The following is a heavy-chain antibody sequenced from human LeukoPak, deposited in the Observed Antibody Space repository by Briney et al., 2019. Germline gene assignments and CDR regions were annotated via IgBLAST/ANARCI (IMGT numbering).Heavy chain of an antibody. CDR1: GFTFDDYA. D-gene: IGHD6-19*01. CDR2: ISWNSGSI. Sequence: GGSLRLSCAASGFTFDDYAMHWVRQAPGKGLEWVSGISWNSGSIGYADSVKGRFTISRDNAKNTLWLQMNSLRAEDTAVYYCARGQRYSTGWYYFDYWGQGTLVTVSS. CDR3: ARGQRYSTGWYYFDY. J-gene: IGHJ4*02. V-gene: IGHV3-9*01.